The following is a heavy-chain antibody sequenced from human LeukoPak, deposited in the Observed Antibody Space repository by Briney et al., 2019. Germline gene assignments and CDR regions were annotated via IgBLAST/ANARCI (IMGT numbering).Heavy chain of an antibody. J-gene: IGHJ5*02. CDR3: ARAGGGWFDP. V-gene: IGHV4-30-2*01. CDR2: IYHSGST. Sequence: SQTLSLTCAVSVGSISSGGYSWSWIRQPPGKGLEWIGYIYHSGSTYYNPSLKSRVTISVDRSKNQFSLKLSSVTAADTAVYYCARAGGGWFDPWGQGTLVTVSS. D-gene: IGHD2-8*02. CDR1: VGSISSGGYS.